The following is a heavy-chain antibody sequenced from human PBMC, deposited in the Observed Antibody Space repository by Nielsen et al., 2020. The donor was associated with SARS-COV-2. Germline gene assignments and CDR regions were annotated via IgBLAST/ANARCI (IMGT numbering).Heavy chain of an antibody. V-gene: IGHV3-11*01. CDR1: GFTFSDYY. CDR3: ARESYTFAGFDY. Sequence: GASLKISCTVSGFTFSDYYMSWIRQAPGKGLEWVAYISGPGSIVNYADSVKGRFTLSRDNAKNSLYLQLSSLRAEDTAVYFCARESYTFAGFDYWGQGTLVTVSS. D-gene: IGHD3-16*01. CDR2: ISGPGSIV. J-gene: IGHJ4*02.